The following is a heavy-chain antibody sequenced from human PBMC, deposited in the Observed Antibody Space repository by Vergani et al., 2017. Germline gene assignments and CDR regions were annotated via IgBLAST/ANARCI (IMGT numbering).Heavy chain of an antibody. CDR3: ARGYYDFWSAPRGYYYYMDV. Sequence: QVQLQQWGAGLLKPSETLSLTCAVYGGSFSGYYWSWIRQPPGKGLEWFGEINHSGSTNYNPSLKSRVTISVDTSKNQFSLKLSSVTAADTAVYYCARGYYDFWSAPRGYYYYMDVWGKGTTVTVSS. CDR2: INHSGST. V-gene: IGHV4-34*01. J-gene: IGHJ6*03. CDR1: GGSFSGYY. D-gene: IGHD3-3*01.